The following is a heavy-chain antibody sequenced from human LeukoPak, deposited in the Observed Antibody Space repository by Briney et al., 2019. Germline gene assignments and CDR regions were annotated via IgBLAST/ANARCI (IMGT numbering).Heavy chain of an antibody. CDR1: GGTFSSYA. D-gene: IGHD3-22*01. J-gene: IGHJ6*02. Sequence: SVKVSGKASGGTFSSYAISWVRQAPGQGLEWMGGIIPIFGTANYAQKFQGRVTITADESTSTAYMELSSLRSEDTAVYYCARFYYDSSGGYYYYGMDVWGQGTTVTVSS. V-gene: IGHV1-69*01. CDR2: IIPIFGTA. CDR3: ARFYYDSSGGYYYYGMDV.